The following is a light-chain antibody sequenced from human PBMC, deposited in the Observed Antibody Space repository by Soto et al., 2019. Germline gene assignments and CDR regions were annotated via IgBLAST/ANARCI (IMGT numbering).Light chain of an antibody. CDR1: QSVSSIY. CDR3: QQYGSSALT. J-gene: IGKJ4*01. CDR2: GAS. Sequence: EIVLTQSPGTLSFSRVERSTLSLRASQSVSSIYLAWYQQKPGQAPRLLIYGASSRPTGIPDRFSGSGSGTDFTLTISRLEPEDFAVYYYQQYGSSALTFGGGTKVDNK. V-gene: IGKV3-20*01.